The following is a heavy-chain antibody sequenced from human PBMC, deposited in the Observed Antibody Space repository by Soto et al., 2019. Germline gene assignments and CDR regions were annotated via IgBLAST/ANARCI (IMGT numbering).Heavy chain of an antibody. V-gene: IGHV3-15*01. CDR1: GFTFSNSW. CDR3: NYDFWSCYYGFGLNYYMDV. CDR2: IKSKTDGGTT. J-gene: IGHJ6*03. D-gene: IGHD3-3*01. Sequence: GGSLRLSCAASGFTFSNSWMSWVRQAPGKGLEWVGRIKSKTDGGTTDYAAPVKGRFTISRDDSKNTLYLQMNSLKTEDTAVYYCNYDFWSCYYGFGLNYYMDVWGKRTTVTASS.